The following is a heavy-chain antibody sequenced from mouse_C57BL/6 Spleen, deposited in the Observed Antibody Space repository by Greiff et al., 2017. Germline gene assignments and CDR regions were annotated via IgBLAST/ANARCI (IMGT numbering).Heavy chain of an antibody. V-gene: IGHV1-72*01. J-gene: IGHJ4*01. CDR2: IDPNSGGT. D-gene: IGHD2-4*01. Sequence: VQLQQPGAELVKPGASVKLSCTASGYTFTSYWMHWVKQRPGRGLEWIGRIDPNSGGTTYNEKFKSKATLTVDTPSITAYMQLSSLTSEDSAVYYCERWDYDYHYFAIAYWGQGTSVTVSS. CDR3: ERWDYDYHYFAIAY. CDR1: GYTFTSYW.